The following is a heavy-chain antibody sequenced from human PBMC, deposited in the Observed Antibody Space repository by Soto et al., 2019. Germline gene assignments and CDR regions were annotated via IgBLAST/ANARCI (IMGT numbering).Heavy chain of an antibody. J-gene: IGHJ6*04. V-gene: IGHV1-46*01. Sequence: ASVKVSCKASGYTFINYYIHWVRQAPGQGLEWMGIFNPTSDSTNYAQKLQGRVTMTTDTSTSTAYMELRSLRSDDTAVYYCARGKCCSGPDVWGKGTTVTVSS. CDR2: FNPTSDST. D-gene: IGHD2-15*01. CDR1: GYTFINYY. CDR3: ARGKCCSGPDV.